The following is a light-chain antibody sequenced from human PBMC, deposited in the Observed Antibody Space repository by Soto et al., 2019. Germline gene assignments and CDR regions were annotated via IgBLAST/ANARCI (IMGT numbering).Light chain of an antibody. J-gene: IGLJ1*01. Sequence: QSVLTQVASVSGSPGQSITISCTGTSSDVGTFNLVSWYQQHPGKAPRLMISEVIKRPSGVSNRFSGSKSGNTASLTISGLQAEDEADYYCCSYAGSSVYVFGTGTEVTVL. CDR1: SSDVGTFNL. CDR2: EVI. CDR3: CSYAGSSVYV. V-gene: IGLV2-23*02.